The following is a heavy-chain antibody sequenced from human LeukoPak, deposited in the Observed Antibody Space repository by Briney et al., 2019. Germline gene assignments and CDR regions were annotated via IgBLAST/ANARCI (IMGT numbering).Heavy chain of an antibody. CDR3: ARGARGDDAFDI. CDR2: VHLNGRT. J-gene: IGHJ3*02. V-gene: IGHV4-4*02. Sequence: SETLSLTCDVSGGSISTTNWWTWVRQPPGGGLEWIGEVHLNGRTHYSPSLESRVTMSVDMSENHVSLQLTSVTAADTAVYYCARGARGDDAFDIWGQGTMVTVSS. CDR1: GGSISTTNW.